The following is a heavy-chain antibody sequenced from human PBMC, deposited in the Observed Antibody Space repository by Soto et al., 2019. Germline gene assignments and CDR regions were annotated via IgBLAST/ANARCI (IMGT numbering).Heavy chain of an antibody. Sequence: QLVASGGGLIQPGESLTLSCEASGFSVTSNYMYWVRQAPGKGLEWVSLIYRGGGTHYADFANGRFIISRDNSRNTLHLQMDKLRAEDTAIYYCARDIACSSSSCQGDNFDIWGRGTMVTVSP. CDR2: IYRGGGT. D-gene: IGHD2-2*01. J-gene: IGHJ3*02. CDR3: ARDIACSSSSCQGDNFDI. CDR1: GFSVTSNY. V-gene: IGHV3-53*01.